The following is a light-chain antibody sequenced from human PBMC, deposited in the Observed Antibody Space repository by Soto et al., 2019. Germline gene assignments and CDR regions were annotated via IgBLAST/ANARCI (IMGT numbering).Light chain of an antibody. J-gene: IGLJ1*01. Sequence: QSALTQPASVSGSPGQSITLSCTGTSSDVGSYNYVSWYQQHPGKAPKLMIYEVTNRPSGVSNRFAGSTSGNTASLTISGLQAEDEADYYCCSYTSSTTYVFGTGTKVTVL. CDR3: CSYTSSTTYV. CDR2: EVT. CDR1: SSDVGSYNY. V-gene: IGLV2-14*01.